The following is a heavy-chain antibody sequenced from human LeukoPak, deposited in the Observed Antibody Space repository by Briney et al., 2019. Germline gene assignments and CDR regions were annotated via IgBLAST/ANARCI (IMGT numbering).Heavy chain of an antibody. J-gene: IGHJ4*02. V-gene: IGHV4-31*03. Sequence: SETLSLTCTVSGVSISSGGYYWSWIRQGPGLGLVWIGCIYDSGRTYYDPVLNSRVTISVDTSKNQFSLKLSSVAAADTAVYYCARAPYSGSSIFDYWGQGTLVTVSS. D-gene: IGHD1-26*01. CDR2: IYDSGRT. CDR1: GVSISSGGYY. CDR3: ARAPYSGSSIFDY.